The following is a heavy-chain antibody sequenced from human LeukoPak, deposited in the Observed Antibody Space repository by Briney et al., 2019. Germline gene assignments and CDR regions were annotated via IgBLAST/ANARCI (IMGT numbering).Heavy chain of an antibody. CDR3: ATWDRFDP. D-gene: IGHD1-26*01. CDR2: ISNSGDTI. J-gene: IGHJ5*02. CDR1: GFTFSDYG. V-gene: IGHV3-48*04. Sequence: GGSLRLSCAASGFTFSDYGMNWVRQAPGKGLEWVSYISNSGDTINYADSVQGRFTISRDNAKNSLYLQMNSLSAEDTAVYYCATWDRFDPWGQGTLVTVSS.